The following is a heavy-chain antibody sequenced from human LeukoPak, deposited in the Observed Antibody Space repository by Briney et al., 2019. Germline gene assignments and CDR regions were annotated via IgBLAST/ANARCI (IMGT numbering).Heavy chain of an antibody. Sequence: PSETLSLTCTVSGGSISSYYWSWIRQPPGKGLEWIGYIYYTGSTNYSPSLKSRVTISVDTSKTQFSLRLSSVTTADTAVYYCARQGVVTATSFDAMDVWGNGTTVTVSS. CDR1: GGSISSYY. V-gene: IGHV4-59*01. D-gene: IGHD2-21*02. CDR2: IYYTGST. CDR3: ARQGVVTATSFDAMDV. J-gene: IGHJ6*03.